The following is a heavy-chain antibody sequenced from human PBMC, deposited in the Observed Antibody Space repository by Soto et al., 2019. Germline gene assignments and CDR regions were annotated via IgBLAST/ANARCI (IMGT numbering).Heavy chain of an antibody. D-gene: IGHD6-13*01. J-gene: IGHJ4*02. Sequence: LRLSCAASGFTFSSYAMSWVRQAPGKGLEWVSRIKSDGSWALYADSMEGRLTISRDNAKNTLYLQMNNMTAEDTAVYYCAKDRSSSWSFDYWGQGTLVTVSS. CDR2: IKSDGSWA. CDR1: GFTFSSYA. V-gene: IGHV3-74*01. CDR3: AKDRSSSWSFDY.